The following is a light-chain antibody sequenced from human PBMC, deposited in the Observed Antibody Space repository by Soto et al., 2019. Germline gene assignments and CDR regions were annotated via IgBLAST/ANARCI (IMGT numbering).Light chain of an antibody. J-gene: IGKJ4*01. CDR3: QQYDNSPLT. V-gene: IGKV3-20*01. CDR2: GAS. Sequence: IVFTQSPGTLSLSPGERATLSCRASQSVRSSYLAWYQQKPGQAPRLLIYGASSRATGVPDRFSGSGSGTDFTLTISRLEPEDFAVYYCQQYDNSPLTFGGGTKVEIK. CDR1: QSVRSSY.